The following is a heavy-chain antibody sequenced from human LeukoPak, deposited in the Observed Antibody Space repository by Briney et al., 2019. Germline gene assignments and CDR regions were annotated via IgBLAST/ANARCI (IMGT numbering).Heavy chain of an antibody. CDR1: GGSISSGDYY. J-gene: IGHJ5*02. D-gene: IGHD6-13*01. Sequence: PSETLSLTCTVSGGSISSGDYYWSWIRQPPGKGLEWIAYMYYSGSTYYNPSLKSRVTMSADTSKNQLSLKLSSVTAADTAVYYCARLYIGGYSRSANYNWFDPWGQGTLVTVSS. CDR3: ARLYIGGYSRSANYNWFDP. V-gene: IGHV4-30-4*01. CDR2: MYYSGST.